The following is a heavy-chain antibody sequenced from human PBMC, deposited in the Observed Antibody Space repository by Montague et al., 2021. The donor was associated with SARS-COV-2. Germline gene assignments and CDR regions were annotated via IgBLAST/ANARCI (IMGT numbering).Heavy chain of an antibody. J-gene: IGHJ6*02. V-gene: IGHV4-39*07. CDR3: ARVGRQQLVRLSGMDV. CDR2: IYYSGXT. CDR1: GGSISSSSYY. Sequence: SETLSLTCTVSGGSISSSSYYWGWIRQPAGKGLEWIGSIYYSGXTXYXXXXKXRVTISVDRSKNQFSLKLSSVTAADTAVYYCARVGRQQLVRLSGMDVWGQGTTVTVSS. D-gene: IGHD6-13*01.